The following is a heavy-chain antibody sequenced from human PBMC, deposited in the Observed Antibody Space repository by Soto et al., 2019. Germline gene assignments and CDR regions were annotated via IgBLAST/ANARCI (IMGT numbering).Heavy chain of an antibody. Sequence: QVQLQESGPGLVKPSQTLSLTCTVSGGSISSGGYYWSWIRQHPGKGLEWIGYIYYSGSTYYNPSLKSRVTIXXDXSXXQCSLKLSSVTAADTAVYYCARDPVDGGVVYGMDVWGQGTTVTVSS. CDR3: ARDPVDGGVVYGMDV. CDR2: IYYSGST. J-gene: IGHJ6*02. V-gene: IGHV4-31*03. CDR1: GGSISSGGYY. D-gene: IGHD3-16*01.